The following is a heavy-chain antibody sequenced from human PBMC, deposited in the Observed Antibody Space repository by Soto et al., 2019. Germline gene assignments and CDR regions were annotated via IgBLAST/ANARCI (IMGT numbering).Heavy chain of an antibody. CDR1: GFTFSTYE. CDR3: ARDPSTHRGYDLGLDY. V-gene: IGHV3-48*03. Sequence: EVQLVESGGGLVQPGGSLRLSCVASGFTFSTYEMNWVRQAPGKGLEWDSYISSSGKTIYYADSAKGRFTISRDNAKNSLYLQMNSLRAEDTAVYYCARDPSTHRGYDLGLDYWGQGTLVTVSS. D-gene: IGHD5-12*01. CDR2: ISSSGKTI. J-gene: IGHJ4*02.